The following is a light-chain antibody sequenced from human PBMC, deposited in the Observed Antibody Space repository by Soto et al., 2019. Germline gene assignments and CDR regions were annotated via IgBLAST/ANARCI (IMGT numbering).Light chain of an antibody. CDR2: RAS. Sequence: EIVMTQSPATLSVSPGDRATLSCWAGQSVSSNLAWYQQKPGQPPRLLIYRASTRATGVPARFSGSGSGTDFTLTISSLQSEDLAVYHCQQYNKWPQTFGQGTKVDIK. J-gene: IGKJ1*01. CDR3: QQYNKWPQT. CDR1: QSVSSN. V-gene: IGKV3-15*01.